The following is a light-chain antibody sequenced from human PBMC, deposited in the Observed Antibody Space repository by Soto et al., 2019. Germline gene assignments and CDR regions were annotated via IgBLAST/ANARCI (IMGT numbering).Light chain of an antibody. J-gene: IGLJ3*02. V-gene: IGLV2-14*01. CDR1: SSDVGGYNY. Sequence: QSALTQPASVSGSPGQSITISCTGTSSDVGGYNYVSWYQQHPGKAPTLMIFDVSIRPSGVSNRFSGSKSANTASLTISGLQAEDEADYYCSSYTSSSTLVFGGGTKLTVL. CDR3: SSYTSSSTLV. CDR2: DVS.